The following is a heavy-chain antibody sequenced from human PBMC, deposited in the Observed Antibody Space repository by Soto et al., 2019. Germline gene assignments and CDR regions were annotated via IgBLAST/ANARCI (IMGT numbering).Heavy chain of an antibody. V-gene: IGHV3-23*01. D-gene: IGHD4-17*01. CDR2: ITGSGSST. Sequence: EVQLLDSGGGLVQRGGSLRLSCAASGFTFSTYAMSWVRQAPGKGLEWVSTITGSGSSTYYADSVKGRFTISRDNSKNTLSLQMNSLRAEDTAVYYCAKDLYGDYGGVDYWGQGTLVTVSS. J-gene: IGHJ4*02. CDR1: GFTFSTYA. CDR3: AKDLYGDYGGVDY.